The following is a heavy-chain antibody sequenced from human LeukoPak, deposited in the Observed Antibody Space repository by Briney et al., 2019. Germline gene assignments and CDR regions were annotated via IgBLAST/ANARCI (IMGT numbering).Heavy chain of an antibody. D-gene: IGHD6-13*01. CDR3: AKDLAAAGWAGHNAFDI. J-gene: IGHJ3*02. CDR2: ISGSGGST. Sequence: VGSLRLSCAASGFTFSSDAMSGVRQAPGKGLGWVSAISGSGGSTYYADSVKGRFTISRDNSKKTLFLQMNSLRAEDAAVYYCAKDLAAAGWAGHNAFDIWGQGTMVTVSS. CDR1: GFTFSSDA. V-gene: IGHV3-23*01.